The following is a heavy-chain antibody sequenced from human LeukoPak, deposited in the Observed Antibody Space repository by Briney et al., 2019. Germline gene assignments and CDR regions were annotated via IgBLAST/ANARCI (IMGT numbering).Heavy chain of an antibody. CDR3: ARVMNGGNLDY. D-gene: IGHD4-23*01. CDR1: GGPISGYY. V-gene: IGHV4-59*01. J-gene: IGHJ4*02. Sequence: SETLSLTCTVSGGPISGYYWTWIRQPPGKRLEWLGYVYYSGSTNYNPSLSSRVSISIDTSKNQVSLNLNSVTAADTAVYYCARVMNGGNLDYWGQGTLVTVSA. CDR2: VYYSGST.